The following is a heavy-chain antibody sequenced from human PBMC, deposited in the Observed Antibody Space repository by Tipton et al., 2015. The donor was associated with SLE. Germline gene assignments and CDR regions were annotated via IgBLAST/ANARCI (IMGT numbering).Heavy chain of an antibody. D-gene: IGHD3-3*01. CDR2: IRYDGGNK. J-gene: IGHJ4*02. CDR1: GFTFSSYG. CDR3: AKEMGRFLEWLLYLDY. Sequence: SLRLSCAASGFTFSSYGMHWVRQAPGKGLEWVAFIRYDGGNKYYEDSVKGRFTISRDNSKNTLYLQMNSLRAEDTAVYYCAKEMGRFLEWLLYLDYWGQGTLVTVSS. V-gene: IGHV3-30*02.